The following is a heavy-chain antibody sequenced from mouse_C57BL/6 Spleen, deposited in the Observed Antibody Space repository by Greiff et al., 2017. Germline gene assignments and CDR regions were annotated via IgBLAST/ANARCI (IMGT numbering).Heavy chain of an antibody. CDR3: ARTEGNGYFDV. V-gene: IGHV1-63*01. J-gene: IGHJ1*03. CDR1: GYTFTNYW. D-gene: IGHD2-1*01. Sequence: QVQLQQSGAELVRPGTSVKMSCKASGYTFTNYWIGWAKQRPGHGLEWIGDIYPGGGYTNYNEKFKGKATLTADKSSSTAYMQFSSLTSEDSAIYYCARTEGNGYFDVWGTGTTVTVSS. CDR2: IYPGGGYT.